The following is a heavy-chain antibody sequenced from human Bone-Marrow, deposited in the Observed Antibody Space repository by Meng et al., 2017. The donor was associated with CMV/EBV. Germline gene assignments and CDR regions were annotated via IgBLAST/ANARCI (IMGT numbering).Heavy chain of an antibody. CDR1: GGSISSSSYY. Sequence: SETLSLTCTVSGGSISSSSYYWGWIRQPPGKGLEWIGSIYYSGSTYYNPSLKSRVTISVDTSKNQFSLKLSSVTAADTAVYYCARGQTVGGDFWSGKDFDYWGQGTLVTVSS. J-gene: IGHJ4*02. CDR3: ARGQTVGGDFWSGKDFDY. D-gene: IGHD3-3*01. V-gene: IGHV4-39*01. CDR2: IYYSGST.